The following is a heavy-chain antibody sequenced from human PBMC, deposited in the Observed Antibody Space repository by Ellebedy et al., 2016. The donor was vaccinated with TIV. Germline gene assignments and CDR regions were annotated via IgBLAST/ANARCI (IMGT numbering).Heavy chain of an antibody. V-gene: IGHV3-48*04. J-gene: IGHJ4*02. CDR1: GFTFSIYS. CDR2: ISGSSSSTI. CDR3: ARAVAGSPDF. Sequence: GESLKISXAASGFTFSIYSMNWVRQAPGKGLEWLSYISGSSSSTIYYADSVKGRFTISRDNAKNSLYLQVDSLRAEDTAVYYCARAVAGSPDFWGQGTLVTVSS. D-gene: IGHD6-19*01.